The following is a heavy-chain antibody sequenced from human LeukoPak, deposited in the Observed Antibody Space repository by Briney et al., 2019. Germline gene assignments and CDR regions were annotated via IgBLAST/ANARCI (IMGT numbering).Heavy chain of an antibody. Sequence: PGGSLRLSCAASGFTVSSNYMSWVRQAPGKGLEWVSVIYSGGSTYYADSVKGRFTASRDNSKNTLYLQMNSLRAEDTAVYYCARDRRDLVPPQNYYYGMDVWGQGTTVTVSS. V-gene: IGHV3-53*01. CDR1: GFTVSSNY. J-gene: IGHJ6*02. D-gene: IGHD3-3*01. CDR3: ARDRRDLVPPQNYYYGMDV. CDR2: IYSGGST.